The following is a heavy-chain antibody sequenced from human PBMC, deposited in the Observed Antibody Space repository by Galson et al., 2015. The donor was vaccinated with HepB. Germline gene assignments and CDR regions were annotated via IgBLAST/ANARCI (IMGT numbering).Heavy chain of an antibody. CDR1: GYTFTSYY. CDR2: ITPSGGRT. J-gene: IGHJ3*02. D-gene: IGHD2-21*01. V-gene: IGHV1-46*03. Sequence: PVKVSCKASGYTFTSYYLHWLRQAPGQGLEWMGIITPSGGRTSYAQKFQGRVTMTRDTSTSTGYMELSSLISVDTVMYYCARDPEHIVVVIATSPRGAFDIWGQGTMVTVSA. CDR3: ARDPEHIVVVIATSPRGAFDI.